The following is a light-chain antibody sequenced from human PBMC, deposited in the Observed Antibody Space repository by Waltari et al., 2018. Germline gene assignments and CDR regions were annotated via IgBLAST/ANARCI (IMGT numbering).Light chain of an antibody. Sequence: QSVLTQPPSVSGDPGQRVTIPCTGSSSNIGAGYDVHWYQQLPGTAPKLLIYGNSNRPSGVPDRFSGSKSGTSASLAITGLQAEDEADYYCQSYDSSLSGGVFGGGTKLTVL. CDR3: QSYDSSLSGGV. CDR1: SSNIGAGYD. J-gene: IGLJ2*01. CDR2: GNS. V-gene: IGLV1-40*01.